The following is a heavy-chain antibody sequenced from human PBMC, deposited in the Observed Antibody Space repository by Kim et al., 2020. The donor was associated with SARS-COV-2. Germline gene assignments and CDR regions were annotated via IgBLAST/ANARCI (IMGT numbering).Heavy chain of an antibody. CDR3: ARDSRELYYYYYGMDV. CDR2: ISSSSSYI. Sequence: GGSLRLSCAASGFTFSSYSMNWVRQAPGKGLEWVSSISSSSSYIYYADSVKGRFTISRDNAKNSLYLQMNSLRAEDTAVYYCARDSRELYYYYYGMDVWGQGTTVTVSS. J-gene: IGHJ6*02. CDR1: GFTFSSYS. V-gene: IGHV3-21*01. D-gene: IGHD1-7*01.